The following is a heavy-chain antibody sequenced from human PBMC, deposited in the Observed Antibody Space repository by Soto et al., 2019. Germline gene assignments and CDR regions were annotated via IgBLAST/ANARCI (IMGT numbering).Heavy chain of an antibody. CDR3: ARDGTPSLDYYYGMDV. J-gene: IGHJ6*02. CDR1: VFTFSDYY. CDR2: ISSSGSTI. D-gene: IGHD1-26*01. V-gene: IGHV3-11*01. Sequence: PRWSLRLSCSASVFTFSDYYMSWRRQAPGKGLEWVSYISSSGSTIYYADSVKGRFTISRDNAKNSLYLQMNSLRAEDTAVYYCARDGTPSLDYYYGMDVWGQGTTVTVSS.